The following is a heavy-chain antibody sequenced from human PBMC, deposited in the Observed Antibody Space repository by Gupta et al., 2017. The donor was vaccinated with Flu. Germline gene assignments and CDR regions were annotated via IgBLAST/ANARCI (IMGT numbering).Heavy chain of an antibody. Sequence: QITLRESGPTLIQPTQTLTLTCTFSGFSLTTTGEAVGWILQAPGKALEWVAVIYWDNDKRYSPSLKTRLAITKDTSKNQVVLTMTNMDPVDTATYYCARCVITYGGVIGDDAFDVWGQGTMVTVSS. CDR2: IYWDNDK. J-gene: IGHJ3*01. CDR3: ARCVITYGGVIGDDAFDV. CDR1: GFSLTTTGEA. V-gene: IGHV2-5*02. D-gene: IGHD3-16*02.